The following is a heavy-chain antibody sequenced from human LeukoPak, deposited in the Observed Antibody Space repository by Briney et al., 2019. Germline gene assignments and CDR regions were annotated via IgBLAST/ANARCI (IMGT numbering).Heavy chain of an antibody. CDR2: IRYDGSNK. D-gene: IGHD5-18*01. CDR3: ARVGSTASLWLFSDYYYYMDV. CDR1: GFTFSSYG. V-gene: IGHV3-30*02. J-gene: IGHJ6*03. Sequence: PGGSLRLSCAASGFTFSSYGMHWVRQAPGKGLEWVAFIRYDGSNKYYADSVKGRFTISRDNSKNTLYLQMNSLRAEDTAVYYCARVGSTASLWLFSDYYYYMDVWGKGTTVTVSS.